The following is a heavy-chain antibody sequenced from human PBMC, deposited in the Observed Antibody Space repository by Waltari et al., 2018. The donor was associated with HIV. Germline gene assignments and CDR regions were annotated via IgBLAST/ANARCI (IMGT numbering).Heavy chain of an antibody. V-gene: IGHV1-69*04. CDR3: AGARGSSWYLFDY. CDR2: YIPIPGIA. Sequence: QVQLVQSGAEVKKPGSSVKVSCKASGGTFSSYAISWVRKAPGQGLEWMRRYIPIPGIATYAQKFQGRVTIAADKSTSTAYMERSSLRSDDTAVYYCAGARGSSWYLFDYWGQGTLVTVSS. CDR1: GGTFSSYA. J-gene: IGHJ4*02. D-gene: IGHD6-13*01.